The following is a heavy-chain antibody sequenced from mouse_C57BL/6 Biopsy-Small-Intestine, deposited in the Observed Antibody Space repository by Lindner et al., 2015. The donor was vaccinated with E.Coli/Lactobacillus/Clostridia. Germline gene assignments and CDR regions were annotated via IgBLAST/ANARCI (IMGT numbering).Heavy chain of an antibody. D-gene: IGHD2-3*01. CDR1: GYTLTDYW. CDR3: ARTMMAAFAY. V-gene: IGHV1-9*01. J-gene: IGHJ3*01. CDR2: ILPGSGST. Sequence: VQLQESGVELMKPGASVKFSCKATGYTLTDYWIEWVKQRPGHGLEWIGEILPGSGSTNYSEKFKGKATFTAETSSNTVYMQLSSLTTEDSAIYYCARTMMAAFAYWGQGTLVTVSA.